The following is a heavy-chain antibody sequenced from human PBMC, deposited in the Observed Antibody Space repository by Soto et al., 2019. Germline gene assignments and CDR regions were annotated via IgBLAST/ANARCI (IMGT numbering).Heavy chain of an antibody. D-gene: IGHD3-9*01. Sequence: SETLSLTCTVSGGSISSGGYYWSWIRQHPGKGLEWIGYIYYSGSTYYNPSLKSRVTISVDTSKNQFSLKLSSVTAADTAVYYCARGGSYYDILTGYYYGMDVWGQGTTVTVSS. J-gene: IGHJ6*02. CDR3: ARGGSYYDILTGYYYGMDV. CDR1: GGSISSGGYY. CDR2: IYYSGST. V-gene: IGHV4-31*03.